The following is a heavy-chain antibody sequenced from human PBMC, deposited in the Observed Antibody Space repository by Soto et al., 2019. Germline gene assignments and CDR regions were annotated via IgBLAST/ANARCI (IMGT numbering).Heavy chain of an antibody. Sequence: SETLSLTCTVSGGSISSSSYYWGWIRQPPGKGLEWIGSIYYSGSTYYNPSLKSRVTISVDTSKNQFSLKLSSVTAADTAVYYCARTLPYGDYEYYYYYYMDVWGKGTTVTVSS. V-gene: IGHV4-39*01. D-gene: IGHD4-17*01. CDR3: ARTLPYGDYEYYYYYYMDV. CDR1: GGSISSSSYY. J-gene: IGHJ6*03. CDR2: IYYSGST.